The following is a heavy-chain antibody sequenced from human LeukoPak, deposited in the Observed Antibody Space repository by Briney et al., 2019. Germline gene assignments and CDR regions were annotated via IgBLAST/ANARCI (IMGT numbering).Heavy chain of an antibody. CDR3: ARRYSSSWYTLFDY. CDR1: GGSFSGYY. CDR2: INHSGST. V-gene: IGHV4-34*01. D-gene: IGHD6-13*01. Sequence: SETLSLTCAGYGGSFSGYYWSWIRQPPGKRLEWIGEINHSGSTNYNPSLKSRVTISVDTSKNQFSLKLSSVTAADTAVYYCARRYSSSWYTLFDYWGQGTLVTVSS. J-gene: IGHJ4*02.